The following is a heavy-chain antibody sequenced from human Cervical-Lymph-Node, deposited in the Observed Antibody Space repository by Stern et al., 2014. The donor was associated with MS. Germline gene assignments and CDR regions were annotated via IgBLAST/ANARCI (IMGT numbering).Heavy chain of an antibody. CDR1: GGSLSTYT. CDR2: IIPALNVA. V-gene: IGHV1-69*02. J-gene: IGHJ4*02. CDR3: AGPAPLD. D-gene: IGHD2-2*01. Sequence: QVQLLQPGAELKKPGSSVKVSCKASGGSLSTYTITWVRQAPGQGLEWMGRIIPALNVANYAQKVQGRLTITADKSTSTAYMEMSSLRSDDTAVYYCAGPAPLDWGQGTLVTVSS.